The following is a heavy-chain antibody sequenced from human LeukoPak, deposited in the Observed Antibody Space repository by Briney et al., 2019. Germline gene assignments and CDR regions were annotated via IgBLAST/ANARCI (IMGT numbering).Heavy chain of an antibody. CDR3: ARGRPTNLGGIY. CDR2: MNPNSGNI. V-gene: IGHV1-8*01. CDR1: GYTFTSHH. J-gene: IGHJ4*02. Sequence: ASVKVSCMASGYTFTSHHINWVRQAARQGLEWMGWMNPNSGNIVCAQKFQGRVTMTWDTSISTAYMELSSLRSEDTAVYYCARGRPTNLGGIYWGQGTLVTVSS. D-gene: IGHD7-27*01.